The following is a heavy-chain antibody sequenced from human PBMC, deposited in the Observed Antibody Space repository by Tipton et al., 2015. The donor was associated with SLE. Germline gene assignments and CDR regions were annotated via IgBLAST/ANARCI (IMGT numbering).Heavy chain of an antibody. CDR1: GFTFSSYA. D-gene: IGHD3-10*01. J-gene: IGHJ4*02. CDR2: ISYDGSNK. V-gene: IGHV3-30*04. CDR3: ATELLWFGEF. Sequence: SLRLSCAASGFTFSSYAMHWVRQAPGKGLEWVAVISYDGSNKYYADSVKGRFTISRDNSKNTLYLQMNSLRAEDTAVYYCATELLWFGEFWGQGTLVTVSS.